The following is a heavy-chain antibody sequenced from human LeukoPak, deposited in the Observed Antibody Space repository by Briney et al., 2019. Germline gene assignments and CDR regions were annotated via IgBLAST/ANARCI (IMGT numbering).Heavy chain of an antibody. CDR1: GFTFSSYG. CDR2: ISGSGTNT. D-gene: IGHD6-19*01. J-gene: IGHJ4*02. CDR3: ARVSAHAGIAVAASDY. V-gene: IGHV3-23*01. Sequence: GGTLRLSCAASGFTFSSYGMSWVRQAPGKGLEWVSVISGSGTNTYYADSVKGRFTISRDNSKNTLYLQMNSLRAEDTAVYYCARVSAHAGIAVAASDYWGQGTLVTVSS.